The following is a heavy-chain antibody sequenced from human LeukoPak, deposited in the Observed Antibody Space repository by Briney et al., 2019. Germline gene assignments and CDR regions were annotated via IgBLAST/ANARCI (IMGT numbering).Heavy chain of an antibody. D-gene: IGHD3-22*01. CDR1: GYTFTSNY. J-gene: IGHJ5*02. CDR3: ASHAPTPDSSGYYDR. CDR2: IIPIFGTA. Sequence: GASVKVSCKASGYTFTSNYIHWVRQAPGQGLEWMGGIIPIFGTANYAQKFQGRVTITADESTSTAYMELSSLRSEDTAVYYCASHAPTPDSSGYYDRWGQGTLVTVSS. V-gene: IGHV1-69*13.